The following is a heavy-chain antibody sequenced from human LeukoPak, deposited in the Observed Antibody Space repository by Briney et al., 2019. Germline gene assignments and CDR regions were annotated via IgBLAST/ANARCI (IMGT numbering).Heavy chain of an antibody. CDR3: ARGGRYYDSSGYYPLFDC. CDR2: INHSGST. J-gene: IGHJ4*02. D-gene: IGHD3-22*01. Sequence: SETLSLTCAVYGGSFSGYYWSWIRQPPGKGLEWIGEINHSGSTNYNPSLKSRVTISVDTSKNQFSLKLSSVTAADTAVYYCARGGRYYDSSGYYPLFDCWGQGTLVTVSS. CDR1: GGSFSGYY. V-gene: IGHV4-34*01.